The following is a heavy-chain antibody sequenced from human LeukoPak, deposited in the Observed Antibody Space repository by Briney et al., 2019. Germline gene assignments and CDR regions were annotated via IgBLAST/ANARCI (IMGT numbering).Heavy chain of an antibody. CDR1: GFTFSGSA. J-gene: IGHJ5*02. CDR2: IRSKANSCAT. D-gene: IGHD1-26*01. Sequence: GGSLRLPCAASGFTFSGSAMHWVRQASGKGLEWVGRIRSKANSCATAYAASVKGRFTISRDDSKNTAYLQMNSLKTEDTAVYYCTSGSYYGFSWGQGTLVTVSS. CDR3: TSGSYYGFS. V-gene: IGHV3-73*01.